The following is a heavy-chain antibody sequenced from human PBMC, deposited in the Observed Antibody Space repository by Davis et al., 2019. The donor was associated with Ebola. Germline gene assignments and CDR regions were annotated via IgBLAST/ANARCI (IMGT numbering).Heavy chain of an antibody. CDR2: ISYDGSNK. V-gene: IGHV3-30*03. Sequence: GESLKISCVVSGFTFSSYGMHWVRQAPGKGLEWVAVISYDGSNKYYADSVKGRFTISRDNSKNTLYLQMNSLRAEDTAVYYCARGDIVATIPYYYGMDVWGKGTTVTVSS. D-gene: IGHD5-12*01. J-gene: IGHJ6*04. CDR1: GFTFSSYG. CDR3: ARGDIVATIPYYYGMDV.